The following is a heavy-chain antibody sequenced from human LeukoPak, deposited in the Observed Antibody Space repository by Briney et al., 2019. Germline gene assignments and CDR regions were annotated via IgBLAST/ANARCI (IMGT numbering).Heavy chain of an antibody. CDR3: ARDYCSGGSCYDFDY. D-gene: IGHD2-15*01. J-gene: IGHJ4*02. Sequence: GGSLRLSCAASGFTFSSYGMHWVRQAPGKGLEWVAVIWYDGSNKCYADSVKGRFTISRDNSKNTLYLQMNSLRAEDTAVYYCARDYCSGGSCYDFDYWGQGTLVTVSS. CDR2: IWYDGSNK. V-gene: IGHV3-33*01. CDR1: GFTFSSYG.